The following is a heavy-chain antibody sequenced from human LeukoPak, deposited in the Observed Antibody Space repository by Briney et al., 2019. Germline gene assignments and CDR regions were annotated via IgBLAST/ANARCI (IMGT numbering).Heavy chain of an antibody. CDR2: ISSYEGST. V-gene: IGHV3-74*01. J-gene: IGHJ4*02. CDR1: GFTFSNYW. D-gene: IGHD6-19*01. Sequence: PGGSLKLSCAASGFTFSNYWMYWVRQAPGKGLVWVSCISSYEGSTSYADYVKGRFTVSRDNAKNTRYLQMNSLRAEDTAVYYCATASYSSCWYFFDYWGEGTLVTVSS. CDR3: ATASYSSCWYFFDY.